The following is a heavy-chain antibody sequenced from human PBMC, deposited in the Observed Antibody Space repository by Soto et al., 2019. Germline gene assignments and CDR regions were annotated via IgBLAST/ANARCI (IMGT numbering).Heavy chain of an antibody. CDR1: GYTFTSYG. CDR3: ARDRVAVAGVAVQEERYYGMDV. Sequence: GASVKVSCKASGYTFTSYGISWVRQAPGQGLEWMGWINPNSGGTNYAQKFQGWVTMTRDTSISTAYMELSRLRSDDTAVYYCARDRVAVAGVAVQEERYYGMDVWGQGTTVTVSS. J-gene: IGHJ6*02. CDR2: INPNSGGT. D-gene: IGHD6-19*01. V-gene: IGHV1-2*04.